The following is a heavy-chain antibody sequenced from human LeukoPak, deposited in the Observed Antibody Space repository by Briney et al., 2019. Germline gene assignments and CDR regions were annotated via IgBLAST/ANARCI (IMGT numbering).Heavy chain of an antibody. CDR3: ARGGESNYYDSSGYYPMDY. Sequence: GASVKVSCTASGYTFTSYGISWVRQAPGQGLEWMGWISAYNGNTNYAQELQGRVTMTTDTSTSTAYMELRSLRSDDTAVYYCARGGESNYYDSSGYYPMDYWGQGTLVTVSS. V-gene: IGHV1-18*01. CDR1: GYTFTSYG. D-gene: IGHD3-22*01. J-gene: IGHJ4*02. CDR2: ISAYNGNT.